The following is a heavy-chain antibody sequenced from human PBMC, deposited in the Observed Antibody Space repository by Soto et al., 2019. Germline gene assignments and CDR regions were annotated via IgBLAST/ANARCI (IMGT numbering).Heavy chain of an antibody. CDR1: GFPFTSYG. Sequence: ESGGGVVQPGRSLRLSCAASGFPFTSYGMHWVRQAPGKGLEWVAVISYDGSNKYYADSVKGRFTISRDNSKNTLYLQMNSLSAEDTAVYYCATAMVTPSGIDYWGQGTLVTVSS. CDR3: ATAMVTPSGIDY. D-gene: IGHD2-21*02. V-gene: IGHV3-30*03. CDR2: ISYDGSNK. J-gene: IGHJ4*02.